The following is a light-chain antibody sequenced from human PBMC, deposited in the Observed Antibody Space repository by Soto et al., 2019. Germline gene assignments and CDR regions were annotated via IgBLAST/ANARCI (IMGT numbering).Light chain of an antibody. J-gene: IGLJ1*01. CDR1: SSDVGGYDY. Sequence: QSALTQPASVSGSPGQSITISCTGTSSDVGGYDYVSWYQLHPGKAPKLMVFEVSNRPSGVSYRFSGSKSGNTASLTISGLQAEDETDHFCSSYSIRTAYLFGTGTKLTVL. CDR2: EVS. V-gene: IGLV2-14*01. CDR3: SSYSIRTAYL.